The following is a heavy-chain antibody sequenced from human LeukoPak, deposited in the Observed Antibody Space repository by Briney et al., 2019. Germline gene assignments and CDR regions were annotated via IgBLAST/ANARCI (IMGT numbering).Heavy chain of an antibody. CDR2: INHSGST. D-gene: IGHD3-22*01. J-gene: IGHJ4*02. Sequence: SETLSLTCAVYGGSFSGYYWSWIRQPPGKGLEWIGEINHSGSTNYNPSLKSRVTISVDTSKNQFSLKLSSVTAADTAVYYCARGRRGTMIVVVTNFDYWGQGTLVTVSS. CDR3: ARGRRGTMIVVVTNFDY. V-gene: IGHV4-34*01. CDR1: GGSFSGYY.